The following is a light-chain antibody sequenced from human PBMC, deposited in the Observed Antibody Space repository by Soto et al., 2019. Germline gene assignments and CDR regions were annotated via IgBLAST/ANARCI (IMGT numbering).Light chain of an antibody. CDR2: ETS. J-gene: IGLJ1*01. V-gene: IGLV2-23*01. CDR1: SSDFGSYKF. Sequence: QSLLTQHASVCGSPGQSFTISCTGTSSDFGSYKFVSWYQHHPGTVPKVIIYETSKRPSGVSDRFSGYKSGNTPSLTISGLQAEDEADYYCFSFTSTNTHVFGSGTKVTV. CDR3: FSFTSTNTHV.